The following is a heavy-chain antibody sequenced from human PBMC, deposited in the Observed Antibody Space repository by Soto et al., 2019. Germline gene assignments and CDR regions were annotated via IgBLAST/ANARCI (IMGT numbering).Heavy chain of an antibody. CDR3: AKGSQMWTPDY. V-gene: IGHV1-3*04. CDR2: ISTGNGNT. CDR1: GYTFTDYA. J-gene: IGHJ4*02. Sequence: ASVKVSCNASGYTFTDYAMHWVRQAPGQRLEWMGWISTGNGNTKYSQKFQGRVTITRDTSATTDYMELSSIRSEDTAVYYCAKGSQMWTPDYRGPGTLVTVSS. D-gene: IGHD2-21*01.